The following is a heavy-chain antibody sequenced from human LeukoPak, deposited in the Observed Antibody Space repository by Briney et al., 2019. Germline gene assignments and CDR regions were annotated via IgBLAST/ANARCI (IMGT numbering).Heavy chain of an antibody. CDR1: GGSISNYY. Sequence: PSETLSLTCTVSGGSISNYYWSWIRQPPGKGLEWIGYIYYSGSTNYNPSLKSRVTISVDTSKNQFSLNLSSVTAADTAMYYCARDDGYYPDSHVDYWGQGTLVTVSS. CDR3: ARDDGYYPDSHVDY. CDR2: IYYSGST. V-gene: IGHV4-59*01. J-gene: IGHJ4*02. D-gene: IGHD3-22*01.